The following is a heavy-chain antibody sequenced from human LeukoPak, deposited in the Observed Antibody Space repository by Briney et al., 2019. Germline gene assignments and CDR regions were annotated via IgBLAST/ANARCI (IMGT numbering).Heavy chain of an antibody. Sequence: GGSLRLSCAVCGLSFSNYWMHWVRQAPGKGLVWVARTNLHGTTVDYADSVKGRFTISRDNAKNTLFLQMNSLRAEDTAVYYCASGYTYVRLGDHWGQGTLVTVSS. CDR3: ASGYTYVRLGDH. V-gene: IGHV3-74*01. CDR2: TNLHGTTV. CDR1: GLSFSNYW. J-gene: IGHJ4*02. D-gene: IGHD5-18*01.